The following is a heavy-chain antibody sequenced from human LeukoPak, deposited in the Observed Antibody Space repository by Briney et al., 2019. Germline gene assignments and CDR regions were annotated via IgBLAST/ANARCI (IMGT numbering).Heavy chain of an antibody. CDR2: INHSGST. J-gene: IGHJ4*02. CDR1: GGSFSGYY. D-gene: IGHD2-21*02. CDR3: ARGQTSVVTAIPYYFDY. V-gene: IGHV4-34*01. Sequence: SETLSLTCAVYGGSFSGYYWSWIRQSPGKGREGFAEINHSGSTYYTPSLKSRVTISVDTSKNQFSLKLNSVTAADTAVYYCARGQTSVVTAIPYYFDYWGRGTLVTVSS.